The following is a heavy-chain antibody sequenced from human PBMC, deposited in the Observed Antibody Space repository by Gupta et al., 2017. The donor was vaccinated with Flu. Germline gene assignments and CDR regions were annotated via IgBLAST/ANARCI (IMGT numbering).Heavy chain of an antibody. CDR3: ARDKGDLDGQWEPHYYFDY. D-gene: IGHD1-26*01. CDR2: IWYDGSNK. Sequence: QVQLVESGGGVVQPGRSLRLSCAASGFTFSSYGMHWVRQAPGKGLEWVAVIWYDGSNKYYADSVKGRFTISRDNSKNTLYLQMNSLRAEDTAVYYCARDKGDLDGQWEPHYYFDYWGQGTLVTVSS. CDR1: GFTFSSYG. J-gene: IGHJ4*02. V-gene: IGHV3-33*01.